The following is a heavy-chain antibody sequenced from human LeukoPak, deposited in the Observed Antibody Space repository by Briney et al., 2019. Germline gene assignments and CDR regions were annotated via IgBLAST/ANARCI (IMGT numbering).Heavy chain of an antibody. CDR1: GFTFSSYT. Sequence: PGGTLRLSCAASGFTFSSYTMNWVRQAPGKGLEWVSSIAGSSGYISYADSVKGRFTISRDNAKKSLYLQMTSLTAEDTAVYYCARDRGAYCGGDCYLGFDYWGRGTLVTVSS. D-gene: IGHD2-21*02. CDR3: ARDRGAYCGGDCYLGFDY. V-gene: IGHV3-21*01. J-gene: IGHJ4*01. CDR2: IAGSSGYI.